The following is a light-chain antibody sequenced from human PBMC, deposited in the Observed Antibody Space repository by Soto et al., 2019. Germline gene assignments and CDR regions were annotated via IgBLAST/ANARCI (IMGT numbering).Light chain of an antibody. J-gene: IGKJ2*01. CDR1: QSVSSSY. V-gene: IGKV3-20*01. Sequence: EIVLTQSPGTLSLSPGERATLSCRASQSVSSSYLAWYQQKPGQAPRLLIYGASSRATGIPDRFSGSGSGTDFTLTISRLEPEDCAVYYCLRYGDSPPAYTFGQGTKLEIK. CDR3: LRYGDSPPAYT. CDR2: GAS.